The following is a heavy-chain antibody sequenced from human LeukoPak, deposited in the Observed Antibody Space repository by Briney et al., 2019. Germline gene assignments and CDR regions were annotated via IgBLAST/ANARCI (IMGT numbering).Heavy chain of an antibody. D-gene: IGHD4-17*01. CDR2: IKQDGSEK. CDR1: GFTFSSYW. Sequence: GGSLRLSCAASGFTFSSYWMSWVRQAPGKGLEWVANIKQDGSEKYYVDSVKGRFPISRDNAKNSLYLQMNSLRAEDTAVYYCARESRYGDDHYFDYWGQGTLVTVSS. V-gene: IGHV3-7*01. J-gene: IGHJ4*02. CDR3: ARESRYGDDHYFDY.